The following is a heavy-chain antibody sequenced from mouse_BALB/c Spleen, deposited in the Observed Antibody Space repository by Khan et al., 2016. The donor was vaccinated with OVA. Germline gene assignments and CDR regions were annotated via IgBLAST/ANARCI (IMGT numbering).Heavy chain of an antibody. V-gene: IGHV1-4*01. CDR1: GYTFTSYT. J-gene: IGHJ4*01. D-gene: IGHD2-10*02. CDR3: TRKYGNYAAMDY. CDR2: INPSSGYT. Sequence: QVQLQQSGAELARPGASVKMSCKASGYTFTSYTMHWVKQRPGQGLEWIGYINPSSGYTNYNQKFKDKATLTADRSSSTAYMQLTSLTSEDSAVYYCTRKYGNYAAMDYWGQGTSVTVSS.